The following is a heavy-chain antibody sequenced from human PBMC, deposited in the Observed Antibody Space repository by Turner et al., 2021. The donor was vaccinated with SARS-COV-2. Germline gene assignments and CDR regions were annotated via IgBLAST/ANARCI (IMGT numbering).Heavy chain of an antibody. CDR2: INQCGST. Sequence: QVQLQQWGAGLLKPSETLSLTCAVYGGSFSGYYWSWIRQPPGKGLEWIGEINQCGSTNYNPSLKRRVTISVDTSKNQFSLKLSSVTAADTAVYYCARGIKGVLMSGSYYYYGMDVWGQGTTVTVSS. D-gene: IGHD1-26*01. J-gene: IGHJ6*02. CDR1: GGSFSGYY. CDR3: ARGIKGVLMSGSYYYYGMDV. V-gene: IGHV4-34*01.